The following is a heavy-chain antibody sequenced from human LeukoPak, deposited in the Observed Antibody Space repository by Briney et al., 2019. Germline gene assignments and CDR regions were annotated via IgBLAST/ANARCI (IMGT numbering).Heavy chain of an antibody. Sequence: GGSLRLSCTASGFTFSSYWMSWVRQAPGKGLEWVANIRQDGSEIYYVDSVKGRFTISRDNAKNSLYLQMNSLSAEDTAVYYCARDKQVGATHFDFWGQGTLVTVSS. CDR1: GFTFSSYW. J-gene: IGHJ4*02. V-gene: IGHV3-7*01. CDR2: IRQDGSEI. D-gene: IGHD1-26*01. CDR3: ARDKQVGATHFDF.